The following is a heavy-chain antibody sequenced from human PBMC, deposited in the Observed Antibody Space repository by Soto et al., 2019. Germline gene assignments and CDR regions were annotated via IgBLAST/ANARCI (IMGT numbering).Heavy chain of an antibody. V-gene: IGHV3-66*01. CDR1: GFTVSSNY. CDR2: IYSGGST. Sequence: GGSLRLSCAASGFTVSSNYMSWVRQAPGKGLEWVSVIYSGGSTYYADSVKGRFTISRDNSKNTLYLQMNSLRAEDTAVYYCARNYDSSGIGRPFSIWGQGTLVTVSS. J-gene: IGHJ4*02. D-gene: IGHD3-22*01. CDR3: ARNYDSSGIGRPFSI.